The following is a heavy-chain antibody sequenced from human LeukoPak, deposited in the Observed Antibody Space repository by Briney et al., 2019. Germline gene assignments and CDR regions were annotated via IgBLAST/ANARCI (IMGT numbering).Heavy chain of an antibody. Sequence: PSQTLSLTCTVSGGSISSGDYYGRWLRQPPGKGLEWIGYIYYSGSPYYNPSLKSRVTISVDTSKNQFSLKLSSVTAADTAVYYCAIDGAWFGELFGNWFDPWGQGTLVTVSS. D-gene: IGHD3-10*01. CDR3: AIDGAWFGELFGNWFDP. CDR2: IYYSGSP. CDR1: GGSISSGDYY. J-gene: IGHJ5*02. V-gene: IGHV4-30-4*01.